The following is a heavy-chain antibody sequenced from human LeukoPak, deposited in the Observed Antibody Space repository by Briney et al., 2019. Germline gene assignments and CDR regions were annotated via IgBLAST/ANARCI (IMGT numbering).Heavy chain of an antibody. J-gene: IGHJ5*02. Sequence: SETLSLTCTVSGGSISSYYWSWIRQPPGKGLEWMGYIYYSGSTNYNPSLKSRVTISVDTSKNQFSLKLSSVTAADTAVYYCARGIAHNWFDPWGQGTLVTVSS. V-gene: IGHV4-59*08. D-gene: IGHD2-15*01. CDR3: ARGIAHNWFDP. CDR2: IYYSGST. CDR1: GGSISSYY.